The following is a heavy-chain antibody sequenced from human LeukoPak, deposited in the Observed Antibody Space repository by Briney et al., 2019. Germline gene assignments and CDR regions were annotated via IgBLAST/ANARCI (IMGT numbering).Heavy chain of an antibody. CDR2: ISSDNDYI. D-gene: IGHD3-10*01. V-gene: IGHV3-21*01. Sequence: GGSLRLSCAASGFTFSSYSMNWVRQAPGKGLEWVSSISSDNDYIDYADSVKGRFTISRDNAKNSLYLQMNSLRAEDTAVYYCARDHEMVRGVIRSSFDYWGQGTLVTVSS. CDR1: GFTFSSYS. CDR3: ARDHEMVRGVIRSSFDY. J-gene: IGHJ4*02.